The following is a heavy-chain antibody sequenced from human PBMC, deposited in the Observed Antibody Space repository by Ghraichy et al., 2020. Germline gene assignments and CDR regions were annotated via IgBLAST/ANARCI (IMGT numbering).Heavy chain of an antibody. Sequence: SETLSLTCTVAGGSISSNSYYWGWIRQPPGKGLEWIGSISYSGSPYYNPSLKSRVTISVDTSKNEFSLKLSSVTAADTAVYYCARQDAYGSVIYGMDVWGQGTTVTVSS. D-gene: IGHD3-10*01. CDR2: ISYSGSP. V-gene: IGHV4-39*01. J-gene: IGHJ6*02. CDR3: ARQDAYGSVIYGMDV. CDR1: GGSISSNSYY.